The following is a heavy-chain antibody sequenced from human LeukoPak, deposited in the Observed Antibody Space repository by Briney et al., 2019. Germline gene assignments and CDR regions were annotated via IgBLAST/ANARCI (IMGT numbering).Heavy chain of an antibody. CDR2: INQDGNSQ. CDR1: GFAFSSYW. D-gene: IGHD2-21*01. J-gene: IGHJ4*02. V-gene: IGHV3-7*01. Sequence: SGGSLRLSCEASGFAFSSYWASWVRQAPGKGLEWVANINQDGNSQNYVDSVRGRFTISKDNAKNSVYLQMNSLRAEDTAVYYCARSLWPEDYWGQGILVTASS. CDR3: ARSLWPEDY.